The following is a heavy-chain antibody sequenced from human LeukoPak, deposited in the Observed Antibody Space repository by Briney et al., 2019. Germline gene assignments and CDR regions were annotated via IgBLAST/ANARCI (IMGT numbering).Heavy chain of an antibody. V-gene: IGHV3-30*03. J-gene: IGHJ1*01. CDR3: ASDQRHIQVFQH. CDR2: ISYDGSNK. D-gene: IGHD2-21*01. CDR1: GFTFSSYG. Sequence: GSDRLSCAASGFTFSSYGMHWVRQAPGKGLEWVAVISYDGSNKYYADSVKGRFTISRDNSKNTLYLKMNSLRAEDTAVYYCASDQRHIQVFQHWGQGTL.